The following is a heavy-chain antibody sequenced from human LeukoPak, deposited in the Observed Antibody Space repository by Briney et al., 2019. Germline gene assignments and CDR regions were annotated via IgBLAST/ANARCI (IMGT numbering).Heavy chain of an antibody. J-gene: IGHJ4*02. CDR2: ISGSGRTT. CDR1: GFTFSDHA. Sequence: GGSLRLSCAASGFTFSDHAMSWVRQTPGKGLQWISVISGSGRTTEYADSVKGRFTISRDNSKNTLSLQMNSLRVEDTAIYYCVKNVVVKRYIDYWGQGTLVTVSS. D-gene: IGHD2-15*01. CDR3: VKNVVVKRYIDY. V-gene: IGHV3-23*01.